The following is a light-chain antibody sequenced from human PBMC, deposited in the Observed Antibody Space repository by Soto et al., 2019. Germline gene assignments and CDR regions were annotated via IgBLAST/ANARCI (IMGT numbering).Light chain of an antibody. V-gene: IGLV2-14*01. CDR2: EVS. Sequence: ALTQPASVSGSPGQSVTISCTGTSSDIGGYKYVSWYQQHPGKAPKLIIFEVSNRPSGVSDRFSGSNSGNTASLTISGLQAEDEADYYCTSYSRYSVLVFGGGTKVTVL. CDR1: SSDIGGYKY. J-gene: IGLJ3*02. CDR3: TSYSRYSVLV.